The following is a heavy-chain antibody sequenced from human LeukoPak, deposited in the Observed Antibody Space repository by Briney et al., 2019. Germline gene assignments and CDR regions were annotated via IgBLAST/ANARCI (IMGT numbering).Heavy chain of an antibody. D-gene: IGHD3-10*01. CDR3: ARAGTKYYYGSGSYPRVNWFDP. V-gene: IGHV4-34*01. CDR2: INHSGST. J-gene: IGHJ5*02. CDR1: GGSFSGYY. Sequence: SETLSLTCAVYGGSFSGYYWSWIRQPPGKGLEWIGEINHSGSTNHNPSLKSRVTISVDTPMNQFSVNLSSVIYAETAVYYCARAGTKYYYGSGSYPRVNWFDPWGQGTLVTVSS.